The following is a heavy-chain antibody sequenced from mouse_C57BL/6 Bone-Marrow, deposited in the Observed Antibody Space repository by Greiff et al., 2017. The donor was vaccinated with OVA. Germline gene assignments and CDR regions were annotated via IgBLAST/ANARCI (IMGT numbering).Heavy chain of an antibody. CDR3: AGHFDGFDY. CDR2: ISSGGSYT. CDR1: GFTFSSYG. Sequence: VQLQQSGGDLVKPGGSLKLSCAASGFTFSSYGMSWVRQTPDKRLEWVATISSGGSYTYYPDSVKGRFTISRDNAKNTLYLQMSSLKSEDTAMYYCAGHFDGFDYWGQGTTLTVSS. V-gene: IGHV5-6*01. J-gene: IGHJ2*01. D-gene: IGHD2-3*01.